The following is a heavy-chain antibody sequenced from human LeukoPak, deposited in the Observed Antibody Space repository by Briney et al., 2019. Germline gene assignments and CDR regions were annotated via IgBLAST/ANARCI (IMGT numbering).Heavy chain of an antibody. D-gene: IGHD3-10*01. CDR2: IYYSGST. Sequence: KSSETLSLTCTVSGGSISSDYWSWIRQPPGKGLEWIGYIYYSGSTNYNPSLKSRVTISVDTSKNQFSLKLSSVTAADTAVYYCARLIMVRGVIYGTDWYFDLWGRGTQVTVSS. V-gene: IGHV4-59*08. CDR3: ARLIMVRGVIYGTDWYFDL. J-gene: IGHJ2*01. CDR1: GGSISSDY.